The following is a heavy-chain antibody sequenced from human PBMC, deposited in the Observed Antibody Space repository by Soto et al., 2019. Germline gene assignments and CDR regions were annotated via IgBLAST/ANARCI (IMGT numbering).Heavy chain of an antibody. CDR2: IIPIFGTA. J-gene: IGHJ5*02. V-gene: IGHV1-69*13. D-gene: IGHD6-13*01. CDR3: ERGGPRRSSSCYLRYFHP. CDR1: GGTFSSYA. Sequence: ASVKVSCKASGGTFSSYAISWVRQAPGQGLEWMGGIIPIFGTANYAQKFQGRVTITADESTSTAYMELSRMSYEDTAVYYCERGGPRRSSSCYLRYFHPSGPGTLVTVYS.